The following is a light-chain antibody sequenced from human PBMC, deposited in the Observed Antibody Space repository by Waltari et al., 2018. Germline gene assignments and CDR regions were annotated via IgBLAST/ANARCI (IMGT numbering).Light chain of an antibody. CDR1: QTISNF. J-gene: IGKJ2*01. Sequence: IQMTQSPSSLSASVGDRVTITCRTSQTISNFLNWYQQKPGKAPQLLIYAASRLHSGVPSRFSGSGSGTDFTLTITNLQPEDVAFYFCQQSDDRPYTFGLGTKLEIK. V-gene: IGKV1-39*01. CDR2: AAS. CDR3: QQSDDRPYT.